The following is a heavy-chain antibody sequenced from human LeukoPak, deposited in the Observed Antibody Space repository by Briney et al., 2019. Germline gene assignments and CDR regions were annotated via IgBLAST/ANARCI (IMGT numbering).Heavy chain of an antibody. D-gene: IGHD2-2*01. CDR2: VSSSGSTI. Sequence: PGGSLRLSCAASGFTFSSYAMSWVRQAPGKGLEWVSYVSSSGSTIYYADSVKGRFTISRDNAKNSLYLQMNSLRAEDTAVYYCARSSGRPAAIFDYWGQGTLVTVSS. CDR1: GFTFSSYA. V-gene: IGHV3-48*04. CDR3: ARSSGRPAAIFDY. J-gene: IGHJ4*02.